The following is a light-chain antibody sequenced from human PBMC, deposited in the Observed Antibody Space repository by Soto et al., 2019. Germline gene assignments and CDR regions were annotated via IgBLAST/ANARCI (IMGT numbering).Light chain of an antibody. CDR1: SSNIGSNT. CDR2: SNN. V-gene: IGLV1-44*01. J-gene: IGLJ1*01. CDR3: AAWDDIRDV. Sequence: QSVLTQPPSASGTPGQRVTISCSGSSSNIGSNTVNWYQQLPGTAPKLLIYSNNQRPSGVPDRFSGSKSGTSASLAISGLQSEDEADYYCAAWDDIRDVFGTGTKLTVL.